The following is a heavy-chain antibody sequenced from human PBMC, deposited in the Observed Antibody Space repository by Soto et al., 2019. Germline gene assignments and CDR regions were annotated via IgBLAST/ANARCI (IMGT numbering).Heavy chain of an antibody. CDR1: GFTFSSYS. Sequence: GGSLRLSCAASGFTFSSYSMNWVRQAPGKGLEWVSYISSSSTIYYADSAKGRFTISRDNAKNSLYLQMNSLRDEDTAVYYCARERCTNGVCYHDAFDIWGQGTMVTVSS. D-gene: IGHD2-8*01. CDR2: ISSSSTI. J-gene: IGHJ3*02. V-gene: IGHV3-48*02. CDR3: ARERCTNGVCYHDAFDI.